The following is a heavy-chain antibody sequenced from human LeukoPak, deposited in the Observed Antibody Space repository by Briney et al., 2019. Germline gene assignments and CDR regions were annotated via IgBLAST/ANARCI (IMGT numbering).Heavy chain of an antibody. CDR1: GFTFSNYA. CDR2: ISFDGTNK. D-gene: IGHD1-14*01. CDR3: ATGLTEPFTGMDV. V-gene: IGHV3-30*04. J-gene: IGHJ6*02. Sequence: GRSLSLSCAASGFTFSNYAMHWVRQAPGKGLEWVAVISFDGTNKYYADSVKGRFTISRDNSKNTLYLQMNSLRAEDTAVYHCATGLTEPFTGMDVWGQGTTVTVSS.